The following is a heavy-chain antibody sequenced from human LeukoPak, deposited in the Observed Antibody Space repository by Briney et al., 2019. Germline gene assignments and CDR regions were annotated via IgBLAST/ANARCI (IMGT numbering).Heavy chain of an antibody. CDR3: ARGSGGSSSWYLNDAFDI. CDR1: AYTFTSYG. Sequence: ASVKVSCKASAYTFTSYGISWVRQAPGQGLEWMGWISAYNGNTNYAQKLQGRVTMTTDTSTSTAYMELRSLRSDDTAVYYCARGSGGSSSWYLNDAFDIWGQGTMVTVSS. CDR2: ISAYNGNT. D-gene: IGHD6-13*01. J-gene: IGHJ3*02. V-gene: IGHV1-18*01.